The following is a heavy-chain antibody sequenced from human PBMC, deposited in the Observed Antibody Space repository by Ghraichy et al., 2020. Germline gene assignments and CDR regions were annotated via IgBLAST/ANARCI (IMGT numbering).Heavy chain of an antibody. V-gene: IGHV1-2*02. CDR3: AREGVAAAGTQPNFDY. D-gene: IGHD6-13*01. CDR1: GYTFTGYY. CDR2: INPNSGGT. J-gene: IGHJ4*02. Sequence: ASVKVSCKASGYTFTGYYMHWVRQAPGQGLEWMGWINPNSGGTNYAQKFQGRVTMTRDTSISTAYMELSRLRSDDTAVYYCAREGVAAAGTQPNFDYWGQGTLVTVSS.